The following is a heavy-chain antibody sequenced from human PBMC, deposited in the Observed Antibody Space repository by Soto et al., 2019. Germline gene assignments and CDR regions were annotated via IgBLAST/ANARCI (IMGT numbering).Heavy chain of an antibody. Sequence: QVQLVQSGSEVKKPGSSVKVSCKVSGGTFSSFAISWVRQAPGQGLEWIGGIIPAIGTPDHAPKFRGRVTITADESTSTAYLELSSLTSNDTAAYFCARDYGRQAPGLWGQGTKVTASS. D-gene: IGHD3-10*01. CDR3: ARDYGRQAPGL. CDR1: GGTFSSFA. CDR2: IIPAIGTP. J-gene: IGHJ3*01. V-gene: IGHV1-69*01.